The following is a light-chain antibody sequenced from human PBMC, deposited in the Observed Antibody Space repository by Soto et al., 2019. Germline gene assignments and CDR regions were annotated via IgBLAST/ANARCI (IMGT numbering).Light chain of an antibody. Sequence: EIVLTQFPGTLSLSPGERATLSCRASQTITSGQLGWYQQKPGQAPRLLIYLISSRATGIPDRVSGSGSGTDFTLTSSGLEPEDFAIYYCQHDGSSFGQGTKVEI. CDR2: LIS. J-gene: IGKJ2*01. CDR1: QTITSGQ. V-gene: IGKV3-20*01. CDR3: QHDGSS.